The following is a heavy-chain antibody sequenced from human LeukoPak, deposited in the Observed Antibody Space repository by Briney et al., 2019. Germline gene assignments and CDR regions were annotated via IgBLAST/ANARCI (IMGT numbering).Heavy chain of an antibody. J-gene: IGHJ6*03. CDR3: ARINYSSGWYRYYYYYYMDV. D-gene: IGHD6-19*01. V-gene: IGHV4-38-2*02. CDR1: GYSISSGYY. Sequence: SETLSLTCTVSGYSISSGYYWGWIRQPPGMGLEWIGSIYHSGSTYYNPSLKSRVTISVDTSKNQFSLKLSSVTAADTAVYYCARINYSSGWYRYYYYYYMDVWGKGTTVTVSS. CDR2: IYHSGST.